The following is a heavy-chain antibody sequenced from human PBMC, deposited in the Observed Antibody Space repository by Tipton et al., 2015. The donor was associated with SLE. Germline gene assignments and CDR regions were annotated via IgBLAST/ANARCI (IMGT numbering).Heavy chain of an antibody. V-gene: IGHV1-69*05. J-gene: IGHJ3*02. Sequence: QLVQSGAEVKKPGSSVKVSCKASGGTFSSYAISWVRQAPGQGLEWMGGIIPIFGTANYAQKFQGRVTITTDESTSTAYMELSSLRSEDTAVYYCARHYDPEQGITIFGVVTAGAFDIWGQGTMVTVSS. CDR2: IIPIFGTA. CDR1: GGTFSSYA. CDR3: ARHYDPEQGITIFGVVTAGAFDI. D-gene: IGHD3-3*01.